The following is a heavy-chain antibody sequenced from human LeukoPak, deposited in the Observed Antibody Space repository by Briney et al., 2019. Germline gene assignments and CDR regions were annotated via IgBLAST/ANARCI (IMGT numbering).Heavy chain of an antibody. CDR3: ARETEKQWHY. V-gene: IGHV4-38-2*02. D-gene: IGHD6-19*01. Sequence: SETLSLTCTVSGYPISMGYFWGWIRQPPGKGLEWIGSIFHTGYTFYDPSFKRRLTISVDTSKNQFSLRLSSVTAADTAVYYCARETEKQWHYWGHGTVVTVSS. CDR2: IFHTGYT. CDR1: GYPISMGYF. J-gene: IGHJ3*01.